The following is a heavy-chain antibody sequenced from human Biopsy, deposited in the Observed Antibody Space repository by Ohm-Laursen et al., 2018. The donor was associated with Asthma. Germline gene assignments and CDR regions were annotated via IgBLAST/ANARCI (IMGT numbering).Heavy chain of an antibody. Sequence: ASVKVFCKASGYTFINYAIHWVRQAPGQRLEWMGWINAGNGNTKYSQKVQGRVTITRDTSASTAYMDLSSLRSEDTAVYYCARSMIVADGSDAFDIWGQGTMVTVSS. J-gene: IGHJ3*02. CDR1: GYTFINYA. D-gene: IGHD3-22*01. V-gene: IGHV1-3*01. CDR2: INAGNGNT. CDR3: ARSMIVADGSDAFDI.